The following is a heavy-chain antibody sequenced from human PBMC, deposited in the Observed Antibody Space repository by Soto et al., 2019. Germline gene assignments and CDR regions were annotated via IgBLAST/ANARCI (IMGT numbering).Heavy chain of an antibody. CDR3: ARGVGPAAIPRYYYYYGMDV. V-gene: IGHV1-8*01. J-gene: IGHJ6*02. D-gene: IGHD2-2*02. CDR2: MNPNSGNT. CDR1: GYTFTSYD. Sequence: VASVKVSCKASGYTFTSYDINWVRQATGQGLEWMGWMNPNSGNTGYAQKFQGRVTMTRNTSISTAYMELSSLRSEDTAVYYCARGVGPAAIPRYYYYYGMDVWGQGTTVTVSS.